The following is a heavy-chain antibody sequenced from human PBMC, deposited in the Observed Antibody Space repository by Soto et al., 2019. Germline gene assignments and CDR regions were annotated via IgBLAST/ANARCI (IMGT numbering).Heavy chain of an antibody. D-gene: IGHD3-22*01. V-gene: IGHV3-21*01. CDR2: IGSSSSYI. J-gene: IGHJ6*02. CDR1: GFTFSSYS. Sequence: EVQLVESGGGLVKPGGSLRLSCAASGFTFSSYSMNWVRQAPGKGLEWVSSIGSSSSYIYYADSVKGRFTISRDNAKNSLCLQMNSLRAEDTAVYYCARDIIGGGYYWSVKPSYYYYGMDVWGQGTTVTVSS. CDR3: ARDIIGGGYYWSVKPSYYYYGMDV.